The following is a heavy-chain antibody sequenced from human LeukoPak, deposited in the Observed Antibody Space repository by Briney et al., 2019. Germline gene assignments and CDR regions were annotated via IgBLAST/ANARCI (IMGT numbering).Heavy chain of an antibody. V-gene: IGHV4-59*01. CDR1: GFTFSQYW. CDR2: IYYSGST. CDR3: ARGGNRYYFDY. Sequence: GSLRLSCAASGFTFSQYWMSWVRQAPGKGLEWIGYIYYSGSTNYNPSLKSRVTISVDTSKNQFSLKLSSVTAADTAVYYCARGGNRYYFDYWGQGTLVTVSS. J-gene: IGHJ4*02.